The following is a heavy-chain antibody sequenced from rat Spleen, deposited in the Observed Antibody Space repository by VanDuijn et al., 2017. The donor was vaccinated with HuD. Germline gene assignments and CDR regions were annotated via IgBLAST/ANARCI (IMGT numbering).Heavy chain of an antibody. CDR1: GFSLTSYN. D-gene: IGHD1-11*01. Sequence: QVQLKESGPGLVQPSQTLSLTCTVSGFSLTSYNVHWVRQPTGKGLEWMGVMWSGGSTDYNSVLKSRLSISRDTSKNQVFLKMNSLQSEDTTTYYCARGGRTEGPGYFDYWGQGVMVTVSS. CDR3: ARGGRTEGPGYFDY. V-gene: IGHV2-45*01. CDR2: MWSGGST. J-gene: IGHJ2*01.